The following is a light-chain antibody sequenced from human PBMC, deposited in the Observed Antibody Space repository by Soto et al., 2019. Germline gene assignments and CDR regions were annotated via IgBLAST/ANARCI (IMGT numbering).Light chain of an antibody. Sequence: EIVITQSPATLSVSPGERATLSCGASQSVSNNLAWYQQKPGQAPRLLIYAVSSRPAGIPARFSGSGSGTEFTLTINSLQSEDFAVYYCQQYNNWPPTWTFGQGTKVDI. V-gene: IGKV3-15*01. CDR1: QSVSNN. J-gene: IGKJ1*01. CDR2: AVS. CDR3: QQYNNWPPTWT.